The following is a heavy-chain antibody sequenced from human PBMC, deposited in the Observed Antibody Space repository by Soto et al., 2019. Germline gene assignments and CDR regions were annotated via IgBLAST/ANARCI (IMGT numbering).Heavy chain of an antibody. D-gene: IGHD5-18*01. CDR1: GGSISSGGYS. J-gene: IGHJ3*02. CDR2: IYYGGST. V-gene: IGHV4-31*03. Sequence: QVQLQESGPRLVKPSHTLSLTCTVSGGSISSGGYSWTWIRQHPGKGLEWIGYIYYGGSTYYNPSLKSRVTISVDTSKNQFSLKLNSVTAADTAVYYWGRDGRGGNSYVVDVFDMWGQGTMVTVSS. CDR3: GRDGRGGNSYVVDVFDM.